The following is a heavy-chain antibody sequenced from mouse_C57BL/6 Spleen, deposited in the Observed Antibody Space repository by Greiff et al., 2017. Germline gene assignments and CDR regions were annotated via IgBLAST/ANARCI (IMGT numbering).Heavy chain of an antibody. CDR3: AREDYYGSSYFDY. D-gene: IGHD1-1*01. J-gene: IGHJ2*01. Sequence: LVKPGASVKMSCKASGYTFTDYNMHWVKQSHGKSLEWIGYINPNNGGTSYNQKFKGKATLTVNKSSSTAYMELRSLTSEDSAVYYCAREDYYGSSYFDYWGQGTTLTVSS. V-gene: IGHV1-22*01. CDR1: GYTFTDYN. CDR2: INPNNGGT.